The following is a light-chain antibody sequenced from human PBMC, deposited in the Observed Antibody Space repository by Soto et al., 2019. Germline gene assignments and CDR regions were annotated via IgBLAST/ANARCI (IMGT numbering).Light chain of an antibody. V-gene: IGKV3-15*01. J-gene: IGKJ4*01. CDR1: QSVRSN. CDR3: QQYNNWPLS. Sequence: EIVMTQSPATRSVSTGERATLSCRASQSVRSNLAWYQQKPGQAPRLLIYGASTRATGIPARFSGSGSGTEFTLTISSLQSEDFAVYYCQQYNNWPLSFGGGTKVEIK. CDR2: GAS.